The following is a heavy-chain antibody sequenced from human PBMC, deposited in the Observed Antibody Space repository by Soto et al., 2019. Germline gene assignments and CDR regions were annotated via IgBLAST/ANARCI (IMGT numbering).Heavy chain of an antibody. CDR3: ARVAIAAAADYYYYYGMDV. CDR2: TYYRSKWYN. Sequence: PSQTLSLTCVISGDSVSSTSAAWNWIRQSPSRGLEWLGRTYYRSKWYNDYAVSVKSRITINPDTSKNQFSLQLNSVTPEDTAVYYCARVAIAAAADYYYYYGMDVWGQGITVTVSS. D-gene: IGHD6-13*01. J-gene: IGHJ6*02. CDR1: GDSVSSTSAA. V-gene: IGHV6-1*01.